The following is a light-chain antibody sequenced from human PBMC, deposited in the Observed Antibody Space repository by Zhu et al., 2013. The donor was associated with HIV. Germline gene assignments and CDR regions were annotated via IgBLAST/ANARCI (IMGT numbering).Light chain of an antibody. Sequence: EIVMTQSPATLSVSPGERATLSCRASESVSSHLAWYQQKPGQTPRLLIYAASTRATGIPARFSGSGSGTDFTLTISSLQPEDFATYYCEQTNDFSLTFGGGTKVGDRT. J-gene: IGKJ4*01. CDR1: ESVSSH. CDR3: EQTNDFSLT. CDR2: AAS. V-gene: IGKV3-15*01.